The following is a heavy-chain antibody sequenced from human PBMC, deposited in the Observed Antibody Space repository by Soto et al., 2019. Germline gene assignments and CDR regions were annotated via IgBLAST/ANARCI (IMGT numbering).Heavy chain of an antibody. J-gene: IGHJ2*01. CDR2: IYYSGST. Sequence: QVQLQESGPGLVKPSQTLSLTCTVSGGSISSGGYYWSWIRQHPGKGLGWIGYIYYSGSTYYNPSLNSRVTIPVDTSKNQFSLKLSSVTAADTAVYYCARAAYYYGSGSYWYFDLWCRGTLVTVAS. D-gene: IGHD3-10*01. CDR1: GGSISSGGYY. V-gene: IGHV4-31*03. CDR3: ARAAYYYGSGSYWYFDL.